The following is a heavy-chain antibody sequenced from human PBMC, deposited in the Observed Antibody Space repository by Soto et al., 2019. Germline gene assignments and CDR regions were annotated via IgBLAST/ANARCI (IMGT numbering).Heavy chain of an antibody. J-gene: IGHJ4*02. CDR1: GFTFSSYA. D-gene: IGHD2-2*02. CDR2: ISGSGGST. Sequence: GGSLRLSCAASGFTFSSYAMSWVRQAPGNGLEWVSAISGSGGSTYYADSVKGRFTISRDNSKNTLYLQMNSLRAEDTAVYYCAKDQHIVVVPAAIYFDYWGQGTLVTVSS. V-gene: IGHV3-23*01. CDR3: AKDQHIVVVPAAIYFDY.